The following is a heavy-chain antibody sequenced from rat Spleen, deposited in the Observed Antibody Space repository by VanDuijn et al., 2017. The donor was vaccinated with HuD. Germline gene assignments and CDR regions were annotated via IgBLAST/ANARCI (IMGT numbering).Heavy chain of an antibody. V-gene: IGHV5-25*01. CDR3: TRVYSSYRYYFDY. CDR2: ISTSGGST. D-gene: IGHD1-8*01. J-gene: IGHJ2*01. CDR1: GFTFRNYG. Sequence: EVELVESGGGLVQPGRSMKLSCAASGFTFRNYGMAWVRQAPTKGLEWVASISTSGGSTYYRDSVMGRFTISRDDGESALYLQMNSLRSEDTATYYCTRVYSSYRYYFDYWGQGVMVTVSS.